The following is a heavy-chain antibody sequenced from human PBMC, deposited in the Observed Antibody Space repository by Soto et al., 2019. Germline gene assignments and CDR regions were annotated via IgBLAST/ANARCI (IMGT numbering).Heavy chain of an antibody. Sequence: EVQLVESGGGLVQPGGSLRLSCAASGFTFSSYWMSWVRQAPGKGLEWVANIKQDGSEKYYVDSVKGRFTISRDNAKNSLYLQMNSLRAEDTAVYYCARGATYYDFWSGYYDKRGIDYWGQGTLVTVS. V-gene: IGHV3-7*01. D-gene: IGHD3-3*01. CDR2: IKQDGSEK. CDR1: GFTFSSYW. J-gene: IGHJ4*02. CDR3: ARGATYYDFWSGYYDKRGIDY.